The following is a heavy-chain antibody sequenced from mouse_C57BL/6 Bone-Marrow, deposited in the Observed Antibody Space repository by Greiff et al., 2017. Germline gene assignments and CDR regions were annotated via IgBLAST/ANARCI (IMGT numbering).Heavy chain of an antibody. Sequence: QVQLQQSGAELVKPGASVKISCKASGYAFSSYWMHWVKQRPGKGLEWIGQIYPGDGDTNYNGKFKGKATLTADKSSSTAYMQLSSLTSEDCAVYYCARYPPHYYGSSHGYFDVWGTGTTVTVSS. J-gene: IGHJ1*03. CDR1: GYAFSSYW. CDR2: IYPGDGDT. D-gene: IGHD1-1*01. V-gene: IGHV1-80*01. CDR3: ARYPPHYYGSSHGYFDV.